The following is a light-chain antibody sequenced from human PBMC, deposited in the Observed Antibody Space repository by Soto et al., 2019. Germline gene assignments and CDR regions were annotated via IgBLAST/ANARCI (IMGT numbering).Light chain of an antibody. J-gene: IGKJ5*01. V-gene: IGKV3-20*01. CDR1: QRVGIN. Sequence: VMKQSPVTLSVSPGERATLSCRASQRVGINLAWYQQKPGQAPRLLIYGASSSATGIPDRFSGGGTGTDFSLTITLRNPEDFAVYYSQQYSTPPITFGQGTRLEIK. CDR2: GAS. CDR3: QQYSTPPIT.